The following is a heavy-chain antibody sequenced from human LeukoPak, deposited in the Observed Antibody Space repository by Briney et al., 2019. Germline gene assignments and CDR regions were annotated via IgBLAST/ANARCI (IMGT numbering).Heavy chain of an antibody. CDR3: AREGRFQEWDGGDGFDL. D-gene: IGHD3-3*01. CDR2: MNPRSGNT. V-gene: IGHV1-8*02. Sequence: ASVKVSCKASGYTFTDYDVTWARQVTGEGLEWMGWMNPRSGNTGCASKFQGRVNMTKNTATKTAYMELTSLRLEDTGVYYCAREGRFQEWDGGDGFDLWGQGTMVIVS. J-gene: IGHJ3*01. CDR1: GYTFTDYD.